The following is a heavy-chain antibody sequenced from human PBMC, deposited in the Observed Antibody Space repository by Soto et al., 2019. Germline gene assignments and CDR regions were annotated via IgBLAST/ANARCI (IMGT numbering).Heavy chain of an antibody. CDR1: GYPFTSNG. D-gene: IGHD3-3*01. J-gene: IGHJ5*02. CDR3: ARDYQYYDFWSGYSMTRTDWFDP. Sequence: ARVKFYFKASGYPFTSNGISWVRHAPGQGLELMGWISAYNGNTNYAQKLQGRVTMTTDTSTSTAYMELRSLRSDDTAVYYCARDYQYYDFWSGYSMTRTDWFDPWGQGTLVTVSS. CDR2: ISAYNGNT. V-gene: IGHV1-18*01.